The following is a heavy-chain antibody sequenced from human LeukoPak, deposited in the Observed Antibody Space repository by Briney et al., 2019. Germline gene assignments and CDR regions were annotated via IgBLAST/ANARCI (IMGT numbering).Heavy chain of an antibody. CDR1: GGSNY. J-gene: IGHJ4*02. D-gene: IGHD3-22*01. V-gene: IGHV4-59*01. Sequence: PLETLSLTCTVSGGSNYWTWIRQAPGKGLEWIAYIHYSGSPHYNPSLKSRVTISVDTSKNQFSLKLSSVTAADTAVYYCARVPYYYDSSDSPFDYWGQGTLVTVSS. CDR2: IHYSGSP. CDR3: ARVPYYYDSSDSPFDY.